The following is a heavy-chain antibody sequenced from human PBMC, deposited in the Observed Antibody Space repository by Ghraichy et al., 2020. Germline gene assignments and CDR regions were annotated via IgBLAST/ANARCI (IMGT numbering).Heavy chain of an antibody. Sequence: RSWVRGARGEGLEGVSYLSSSGIAIYDADSLKVRFSIFRDNATNSLYLQMKSLRAEYTAGYYCATLGPPVGYYYSGMDVWGQGTTVTVS. V-gene: IGHV3-11*01. CDR2: LSSSGIAI. CDR3: ATLGPPVGYYYSGMDV. J-gene: IGHJ6*02. D-gene: IGHD3-22*01.